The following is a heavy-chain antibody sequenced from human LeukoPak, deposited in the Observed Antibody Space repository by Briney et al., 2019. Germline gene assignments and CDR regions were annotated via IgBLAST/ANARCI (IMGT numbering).Heavy chain of an antibody. J-gene: IGHJ1*01. CDR2: INTDGSST. CDR1: GFTFSSYW. V-gene: IGHV3-74*01. Sequence: GGSLRLSFAASGFTFSSYWMHWVRQAPGKGLVWVSRINTDGSSTSYADSVKGRLTISRDNAKNSLYLQMNSLRAEDTAVYYCARVGYYDSSGYCQHWGQGTLVTVSS. CDR3: ARVGYYDSSGYCQH. D-gene: IGHD3-22*01.